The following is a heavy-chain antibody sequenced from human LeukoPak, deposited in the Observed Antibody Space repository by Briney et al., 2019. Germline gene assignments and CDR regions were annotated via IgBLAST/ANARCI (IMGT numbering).Heavy chain of an antibody. CDR1: GFTLISYA. D-gene: IGHD4-11*01. CDR3: VKDRTGNYVAWFYP. Sequence: GGSLRLSCAASGFTLISYAMSSVRQAPGKGLEWVSSISSGGGSTYYADSVKGRFTISRDNSKNTLYLQMNSLRVEHAAVYYSVKDRTGNYVAWFYPWGQGSLVTVSS. CDR2: ISSGGGST. V-gene: IGHV3-23*01. J-gene: IGHJ5*02.